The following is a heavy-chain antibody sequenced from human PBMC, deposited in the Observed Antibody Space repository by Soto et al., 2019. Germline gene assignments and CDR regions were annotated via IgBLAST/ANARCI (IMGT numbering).Heavy chain of an antibody. CDR3: ARDEYPNYDFWSGYRTPFYYYYGMDV. J-gene: IGHJ6*02. CDR2: IIPIFGTA. Sequence: QVQLVQSGAEVKKPGSSVKVSCKASGGTFSSYAISWVRQAPGQGLEWMGGIIPIFGTANYAQKFQGRVTITADESTSTAYMELSSLRSEDTAVYYCARDEYPNYDFWSGYRTPFYYYYGMDVWGQGTTVTVSS. CDR1: GGTFSSYA. D-gene: IGHD3-3*01. V-gene: IGHV1-69*01.